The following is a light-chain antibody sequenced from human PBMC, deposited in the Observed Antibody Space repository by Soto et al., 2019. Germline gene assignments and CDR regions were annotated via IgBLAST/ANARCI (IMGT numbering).Light chain of an antibody. J-gene: IGKJ4*01. CDR1: QTISRY. V-gene: IGKV1-39*01. CDR3: QQSYSTPT. Sequence: DIQMTQSPSSLSASVGDRVTITCRASQTISRYLNWYQQKPAKAPKLLIYAASYLQSGVPSRFSGSGSGTDFTLTISNLQPEDFATYYCQQSYSTPTFGGGTKVEIK. CDR2: AAS.